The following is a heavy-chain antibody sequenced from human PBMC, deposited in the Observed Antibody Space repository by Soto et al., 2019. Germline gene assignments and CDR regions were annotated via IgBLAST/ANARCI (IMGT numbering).Heavy chain of an antibody. Sequence: GGSLRLSCAASGFTVSSNYMSWVRQAPGKGLEWVSVIYSGGSTYYADSVKGRFTISRDNSKNTLYLQMNSLRAEDTAVYYCARVSRMYYFDYWGQGTLVTVSS. CDR3: ARVSRMYYFDY. CDR2: IYSGGST. V-gene: IGHV3-53*01. D-gene: IGHD2-8*01. J-gene: IGHJ4*02. CDR1: GFTVSSNY.